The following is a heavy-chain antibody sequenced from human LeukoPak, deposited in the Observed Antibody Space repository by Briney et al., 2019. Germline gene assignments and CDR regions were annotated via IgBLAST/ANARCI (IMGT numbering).Heavy chain of an antibody. CDR1: GGSISSGGYS. CDR2: IYHSGST. D-gene: IGHD1-7*01. V-gene: IGHV4-30-2*01. J-gene: IGHJ4*02. Sequence: PSETLSLTCAVSGGSISSGGYSWSWIRQPPGKGLEWIGYIYHSGSTYYNPSLKSRVTISVDRSKNQFSLKLSSVTAADTAVYYCARSKITGTDNGIDYWGQGTLVTVSS. CDR3: ARSKITGTDNGIDY.